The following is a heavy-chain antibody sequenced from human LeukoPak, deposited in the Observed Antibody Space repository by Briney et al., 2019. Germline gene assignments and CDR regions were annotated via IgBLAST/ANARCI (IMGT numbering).Heavy chain of an antibody. CDR2: IYYNGGT. CDR1: GGPISSRSYY. D-gene: IGHD3-10*01. Sequence: SETLSLTCIVSGGPISSRSYYWGWIRQPPGKGLEWIGSIYYNGGTYYSPSLKSRVIISVDTSNNHLSLKLRSVTAADTAVYYCATFRGVNKGEYYSDYWGQGTLVTVSS. V-gene: IGHV4-39*07. CDR3: ATFRGVNKGEYYSDY. J-gene: IGHJ4*02.